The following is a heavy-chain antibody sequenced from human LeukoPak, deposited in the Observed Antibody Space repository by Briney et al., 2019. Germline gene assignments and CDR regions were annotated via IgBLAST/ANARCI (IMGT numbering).Heavy chain of an antibody. CDR2: ISSSSGYT. V-gene: IGHV3-11*06. D-gene: IGHD4-17*01. CDR1: GFTFSDYH. CDR3: ARVALYYGDYVRTLDY. J-gene: IGHJ4*02. Sequence: GGSLRLSCAASGFTFSDYHMNWIRQAPGKGLEWVSYISSSSGYTNYADSVKGRFTISRDNAKNSLYLQMNRLRAEDTAVYYCARVALYYGDYVRTLDYWGQGTLVTVSS.